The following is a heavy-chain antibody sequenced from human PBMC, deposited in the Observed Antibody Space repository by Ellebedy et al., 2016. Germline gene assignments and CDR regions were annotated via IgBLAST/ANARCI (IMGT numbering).Heavy chain of an antibody. CDR1: GFDFSDYY. V-gene: IGHV3-11*03. J-gene: IGHJ4*02. CDR2: ISRGSTST. D-gene: IGHD3-10*01. Sequence: GGSLRLXXAASGFDFSDYYMNWIRQAPGKGLEWVAHISRGSTSTRYSDSVKGRFTISRDDANHSLYLQMNSLRADDTAVYYCATRGSGHYWGQGTPVTVSS. CDR3: ATRGSGHY.